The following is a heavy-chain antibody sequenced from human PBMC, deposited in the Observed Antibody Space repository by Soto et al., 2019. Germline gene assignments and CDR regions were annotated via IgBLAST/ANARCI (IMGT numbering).Heavy chain of an antibody. J-gene: IGHJ6*02. CDR1: GGSISSYY. CDR2: IYYSGST. V-gene: IGHV4-59*01. Sequence: SETLSLTCTVSGGSISSYYWSWIRQPPGKGLEWIGYIYYSGSTNYNPSLKSRVTIAVDTSKNQFSLKLSSVTAACTAVEYCARYYKTNGSYYSSGYYGMDVWGQGTTVTVSS. CDR3: ARYYKTNGSYYSSGYYGMDV. D-gene: IGHD1-26*01.